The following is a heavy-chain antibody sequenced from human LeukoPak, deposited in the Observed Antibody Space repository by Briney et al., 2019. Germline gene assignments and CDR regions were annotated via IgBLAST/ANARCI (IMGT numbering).Heavy chain of an antibody. CDR2: MNPNSGNA. CDR1: GYTFTTYD. V-gene: IGHV1-8*01. J-gene: IGHJ4*02. Sequence: ASVKVSCKASGYTFTTYDINWVRQATGQGLEWMGWMNPNSGNAGYAQKFQGRVTMTRNTSMSTAYMELNSLRSEDTAVYYCARDRTTVTTYYFDYWGQGTLVTVSS. CDR3: ARDRTTVTTYYFDY. D-gene: IGHD4-17*01.